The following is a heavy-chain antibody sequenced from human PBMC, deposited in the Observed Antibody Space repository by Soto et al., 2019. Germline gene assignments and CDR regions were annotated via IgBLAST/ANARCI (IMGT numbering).Heavy chain of an antibody. J-gene: IGHJ4*02. V-gene: IGHV3-23*01. CDR3: GKDMEMTGSCINGLCWPLDY. Sequence: PGGSLRLSCAASGFTFSSYAMSWVRQAPGKGLEWVSVISGSGVSTYYADSVKGRFTISRDKSKNTLYLQMNSLRAEDTAVYLCGKDMEMTGSCINGLCWPLDYGGPGTLVTVSS. D-gene: IGHD2-8*01. CDR1: GFTFSSYA. CDR2: ISGSGVST.